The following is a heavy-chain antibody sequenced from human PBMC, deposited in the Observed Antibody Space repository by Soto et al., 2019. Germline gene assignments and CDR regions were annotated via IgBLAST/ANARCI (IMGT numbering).Heavy chain of an antibody. D-gene: IGHD1-7*01. V-gene: IGHV1-69*13. Sequence: SVKVSCKASGGTFSSYAISWVRQAPGQGLEWMGGIIPIFGTANYAQKFQGRVTITADESTSTAYMELSSLRSEDTAVYYCARAADNWNYLFDYWGQGTLVTVSS. CDR1: GGTFSSYA. CDR3: ARAADNWNYLFDY. CDR2: IIPIFGTA. J-gene: IGHJ4*02.